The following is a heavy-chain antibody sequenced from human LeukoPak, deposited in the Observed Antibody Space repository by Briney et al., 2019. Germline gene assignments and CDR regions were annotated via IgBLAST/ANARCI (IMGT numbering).Heavy chain of an antibody. V-gene: IGHV3-30-3*01. CDR3: ARDYTDLLDAFGI. CDR2: ISYDGSNK. D-gene: IGHD3-16*01. CDR1: GFTFSSYA. Sequence: GGSLRLSCAASGFTFSSYAMHWVRQAPGKGLEWVAVISYDGSNKYYADSVKGRFTISRDNSKNTLYLQMNSLRAEDTAVYYCARDYTDLLDAFGIWGQGTMVTVSS. J-gene: IGHJ3*02.